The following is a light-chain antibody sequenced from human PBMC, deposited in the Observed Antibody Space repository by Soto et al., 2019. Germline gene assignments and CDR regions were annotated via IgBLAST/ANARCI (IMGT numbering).Light chain of an antibody. V-gene: IGKV3-15*01. CDR1: HSVASN. CDR3: QRYHNWPPQFT. Sequence: EIVMTQSPASLSVSPGDGATLSCRASHSVASNVAWYQQKPGQGPRLLIHGASTRAVGVPARFSGSGSGADFALTISSLQSEDFAFCYCQRYHNWPPQFTFGQGTELQIK. J-gene: IGKJ2*01. CDR2: GAS.